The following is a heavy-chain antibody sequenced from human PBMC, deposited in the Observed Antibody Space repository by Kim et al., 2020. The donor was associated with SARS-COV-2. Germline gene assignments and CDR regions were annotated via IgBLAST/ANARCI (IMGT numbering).Heavy chain of an antibody. CDR3: AKGVECGEITMIVVVINNYFDS. V-gene: IGHV3-23*01. J-gene: IGHJ4*02. D-gene: IGHD3-22*01. Sequence: GGSLRLSCAASGFTFGSYGMSWVRQAPGKGLEWVAAISGNGGRTYYADSVKGRFTISRDNSKNTLYLQMNSLRAEDTAVYYCAKGVECGEITMIVVVINNYFDSWGQKTLVTVSS. CDR1: GFTFGSYG. CDR2: ISGNGGRT.